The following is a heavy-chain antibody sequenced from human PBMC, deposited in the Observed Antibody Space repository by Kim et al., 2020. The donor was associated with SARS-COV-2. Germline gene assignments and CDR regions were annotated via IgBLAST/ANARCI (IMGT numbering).Heavy chain of an antibody. Sequence: SETLSLTCTVSGGSFSNYRYYWGWIRQPPGKGLEYIGSVYYTGTTYYNPSLKSRVTISLDPSKNQFSLSLTSMTATDTAVYYCAADSPIWGRMGRWGRGT. CDR3: AADSPIWGRMGR. D-gene: IGHD3-22*01. J-gene: IGHJ1*01. CDR1: GGSFSNYRYY. V-gene: IGHV4-39*01. CDR2: VYYTGTT.